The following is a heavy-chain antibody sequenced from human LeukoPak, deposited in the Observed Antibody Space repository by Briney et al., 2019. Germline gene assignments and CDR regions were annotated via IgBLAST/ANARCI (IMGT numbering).Heavy chain of an antibody. CDR2: ISGSGGST. J-gene: IGHJ4*02. Sequence: TGGSLRLSCAASGFTFSSYAMSWVRQAPGKGLEWVSAISGSGGSTYYADSVKGRFTISRDNSKNTLYLQMNSLRAEDTAVYYCAKVTIFGVVLYPYYFDYWGQGTLVTVSS. D-gene: IGHD3-3*01. CDR1: GFTFSSYA. V-gene: IGHV3-23*01. CDR3: AKVTIFGVVLYPYYFDY.